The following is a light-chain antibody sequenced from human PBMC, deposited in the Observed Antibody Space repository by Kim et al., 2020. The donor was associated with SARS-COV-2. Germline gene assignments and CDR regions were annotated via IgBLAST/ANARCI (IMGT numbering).Light chain of an antibody. CDR2: DVN. CDR3: SSYTSTSHVV. J-gene: IGLJ2*01. Sequence: GQSVTISCTGTSSDVGDYNYVSWYQQHPGKAPKLLIYDVNSRPSGVSSRFSGSKSGNRASLTISGLQAEDEADYYCSSYTSTSHVVFGGGTQLTVL. CDR1: SSDVGDYNY. V-gene: IGLV2-14*03.